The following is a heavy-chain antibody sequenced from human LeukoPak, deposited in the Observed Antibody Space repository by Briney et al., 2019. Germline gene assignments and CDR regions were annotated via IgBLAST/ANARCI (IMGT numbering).Heavy chain of an antibody. J-gene: IGHJ4*02. CDR2: INHSGST. D-gene: IGHD1-20*01. V-gene: IGHV4-34*01. Sequence: SSETLSLTCAVYGGSFSGYYWSWIRQPQGKGLEWVGEINHSGSTNYNPSLKRRVTISVDTSKNQFSLKLSSVTAADTAVYYCARGWGITAGFDYWGQGTLVTVSS. CDR1: GGSFSGYY. CDR3: ARGWGITAGFDY.